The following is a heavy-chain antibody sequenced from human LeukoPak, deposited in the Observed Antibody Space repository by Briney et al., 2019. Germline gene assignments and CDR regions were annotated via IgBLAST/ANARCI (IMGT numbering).Heavy chain of an antibody. CDR3: ARVVLRFLEWSFDP. V-gene: IGHV3-21*01. D-gene: IGHD3-3*01. CDR1: GFTFSTYS. Sequence: GGSLRLSCAASGFTFSTYSMNWVRQAPGKGLEWVSSISSGSSYIYYADSVKGRFTISRDNAKNSLYLQMNSLRAEDTAVYYCARVVLRFLEWSFDPWGQGTLVTVSS. CDR2: ISSGSSYI. J-gene: IGHJ5*02.